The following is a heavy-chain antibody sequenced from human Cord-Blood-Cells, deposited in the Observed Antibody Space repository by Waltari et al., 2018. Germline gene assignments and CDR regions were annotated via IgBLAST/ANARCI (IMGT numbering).Heavy chain of an antibody. Sequence: QVQLVQSGAEVKKPGASVKVSCKASGYTFPSYDINWLRQATGQGLEWMGWMNPNSGNTGYAQKFQGRVTITRNTSISTAYMELSSLRSEDTAVYYCARESRERGAFDIWGQGTMVTVSS. CDR3: ARESRERGAFDI. V-gene: IGHV1-8*03. D-gene: IGHD1-26*01. CDR1: GYTFPSYD. J-gene: IGHJ3*02. CDR2: MNPNSGNT.